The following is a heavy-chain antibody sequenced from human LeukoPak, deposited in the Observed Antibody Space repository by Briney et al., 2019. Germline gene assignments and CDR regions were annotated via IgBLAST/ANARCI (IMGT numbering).Heavy chain of an antibody. Sequence: GGSLRLSCAASGFTVSNNYMSWVRQAPGKGLEWVSVIYSDSGGSTYYADSVKGRFTISRDTSKNTLSLHMNSLRAEDTAVYYCARGFTHDYGDYIDYWGQGTLVTVSS. D-gene: IGHD4-17*01. CDR2: IYSDSGGST. J-gene: IGHJ4*02. CDR3: ARGFTHDYGDYIDY. CDR1: GFTVSNNY. V-gene: IGHV3-66*01.